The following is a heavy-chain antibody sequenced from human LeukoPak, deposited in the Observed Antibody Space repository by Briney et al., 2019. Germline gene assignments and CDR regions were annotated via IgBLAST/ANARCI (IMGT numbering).Heavy chain of an antibody. CDR2: ISGSGGST. D-gene: IGHD3-10*01. CDR3: AKTPKIRGVSNFDY. J-gene: IGHJ4*02. V-gene: IGHV3-23*01. Sequence: GGSLRLSCAASGFTFSSYAVSWVRQAPGKGLEWVSGISGSGGSTYYADSVKGRFTISRDNSKNTLYLQMNSLRTEDAAVYYCAKTPKIRGVSNFDYWGQGTLVTVSS. CDR1: GFTFSSYA.